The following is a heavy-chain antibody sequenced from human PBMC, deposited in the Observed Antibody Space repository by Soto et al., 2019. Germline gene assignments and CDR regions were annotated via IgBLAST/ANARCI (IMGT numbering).Heavy chain of an antibody. CDR1: GGSISSSSYY. J-gene: IGHJ6*03. V-gene: IGHV4-39*01. CDR3: ARHPGSSNYYNYMDV. Sequence: QSPTLSLTCIVSGGSISSSSYYWGWIRQPPGKGLEWIGTIYYSGSTYYNPSLKSRVTISVDTSKNQFSLKLSSVTAADTAVYYCARHPGSSNYYNYMDVWGKGTTVTVSS. CDR2: IYYSGST. D-gene: IGHD3-10*01.